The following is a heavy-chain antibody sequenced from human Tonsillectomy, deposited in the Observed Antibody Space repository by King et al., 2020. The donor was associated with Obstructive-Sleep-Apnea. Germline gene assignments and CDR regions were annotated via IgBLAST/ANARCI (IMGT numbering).Heavy chain of an antibody. CDR2: ISYDGSNK. Sequence: VQLVESGGGVVQPGRSLRLSCAASGFTFSSYAMHWGRQAPGKGLGGVAVISYDGSNKYYADSVKGRFTISRDNSKNTLYLQMNSLRAEETAVYYCARDEVDIVATTLNYYYYYGMDVWGHGTTVTVSS. J-gene: IGHJ6*02. D-gene: IGHD5-12*01. V-gene: IGHV3-30*04. CDR1: GFTFSSYA. CDR3: ARDEVDIVATTLNYYYYYGMDV.